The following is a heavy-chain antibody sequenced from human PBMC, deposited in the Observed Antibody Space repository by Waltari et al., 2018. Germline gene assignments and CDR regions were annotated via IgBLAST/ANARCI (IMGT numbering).Heavy chain of an antibody. J-gene: IGHJ6*02. CDR1: GASISNGGYY. D-gene: IGHD2-2*01. CDR2: VYYSGTT. CDR3: TRRDRYCTSTTCPDGFDI. Sequence: QVQLQESGPGLVKPSQILSLTCTVSGASISNGGYYWTWIRQHPGKGLEWIGHVYYSGTTYYNPSLKSRIIISLDTSKKQFSLKLYFVTAADTAVYFCTRRDRYCTSTTCPDGFDIWGQGTTVTVSS. V-gene: IGHV4-31*03.